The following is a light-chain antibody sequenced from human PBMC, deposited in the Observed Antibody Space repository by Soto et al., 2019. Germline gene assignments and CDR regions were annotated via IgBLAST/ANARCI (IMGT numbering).Light chain of an antibody. V-gene: IGKV1-9*01. CDR3: QQVNFYPT. J-gene: IGKJ2*01. CDR2: AAS. CDR1: RGISTD. Sequence: IQLTQSSSSLSASVGDRDTVTCRASRGISTDLAWYQQKPGKAPRLLIYAASTLQSGVPSRFSGSGSGTDFTLTISSLQPEDFATYYCQQVNFYPTFGQGTKLEIK.